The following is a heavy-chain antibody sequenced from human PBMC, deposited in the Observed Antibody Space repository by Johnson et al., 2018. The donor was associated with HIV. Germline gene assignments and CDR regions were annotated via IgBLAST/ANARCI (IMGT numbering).Heavy chain of an antibody. CDR3: AREVGRYSGSYYGDAFVI. V-gene: IGHV3-7*05. CDR2: IKQDGSEK. D-gene: IGHD1-26*01. Sequence: VQLVESGGGLVQPGGSLRLSCAASGFTFSSYWMSWVRQAPGKGLGWVANIKQDGSEKYYVGSVKGRFTISRDNAKNSLYLQMNSLRAEDTAVYYCAREVGRYSGSYYGDAFVIWGQGTMVTVSS. CDR1: GFTFSSYW. J-gene: IGHJ3*02.